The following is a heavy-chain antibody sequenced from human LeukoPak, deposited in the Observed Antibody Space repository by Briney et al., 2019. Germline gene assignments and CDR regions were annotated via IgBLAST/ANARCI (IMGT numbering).Heavy chain of an antibody. D-gene: IGHD2-21*01. CDR1: SASISSSPYY. CDR2: ISYTGTT. CDR3: ARESPGEPTYYYYYMDV. J-gene: IGHJ6*03. V-gene: IGHV4-39*02. Sequence: KPSETLSLTCTVSSASISSSPYYWGWIRQSPGKGLEWIGSISYTGTTYYNPSLKSRVTRSVDTSKNQFSLKLSSVTAADTAVYYCARESPGEPTYYYYYMDVWGKGTTVTISS.